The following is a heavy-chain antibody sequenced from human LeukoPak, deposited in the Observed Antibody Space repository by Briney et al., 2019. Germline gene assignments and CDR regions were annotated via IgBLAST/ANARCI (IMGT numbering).Heavy chain of an antibody. V-gene: IGHV3-23*01. Sequence: GGSLRLSRAASGFTFSSYAMSWVRQAPGKGLEWVSAISGSGGSTYYADSVKGRFTISRDNSKNTLYLQMNSLRAEDTAVYYCAKVTAAAGISGYDAFDIWGQGTMVTVSS. CDR1: GFTFSSYA. J-gene: IGHJ3*02. D-gene: IGHD6-13*01. CDR2: ISGSGGST. CDR3: AKVTAAAGISGYDAFDI.